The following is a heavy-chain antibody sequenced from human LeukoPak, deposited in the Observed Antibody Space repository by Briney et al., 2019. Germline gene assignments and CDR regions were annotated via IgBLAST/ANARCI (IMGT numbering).Heavy chain of an antibody. J-gene: IGHJ4*01. Sequence: GGSLRLSCAASGFTFSSYAMSWVRQAPGKGLEWVSAISGSGGSTYYADSVKGRFTISRDNSKNTLYLQMNSLRAEDTAVYFCARDYYSTSSGHFDYWGHGTLVTVSS. CDR2: ISGSGGST. D-gene: IGHD6-6*01. CDR1: GFTFSSYA. CDR3: ARDYYSTSSGHFDY. V-gene: IGHV3-23*01.